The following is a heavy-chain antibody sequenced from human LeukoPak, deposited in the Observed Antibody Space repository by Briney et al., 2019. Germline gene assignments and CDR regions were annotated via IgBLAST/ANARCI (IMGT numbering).Heavy chain of an antibody. V-gene: IGHV4-34*01. CDR3: ARQTGSGLFILP. D-gene: IGHD3/OR15-3a*01. CDR1: GGSFSGYY. Sequence: SETLSLTCAVYGGSFSGYYWSWIRQPPGKGLEWIGRIYSSGSTNYNPSLKSRVTISLDTSKNQFSLRLTSVTAADTAVYYCARQTGSGLFILPGGQGTLVTVSS. J-gene: IGHJ4*02. CDR2: IYSSGST.